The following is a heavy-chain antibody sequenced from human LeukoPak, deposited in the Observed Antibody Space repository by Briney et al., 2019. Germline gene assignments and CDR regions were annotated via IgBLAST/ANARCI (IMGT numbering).Heavy chain of an antibody. V-gene: IGHV4-59*01. CDR1: GGSISSNY. D-gene: IGHD3-22*01. CDR3: ASAVAYSSYYGMDV. Sequence: PSETLSLTCTVSGGSISSNYWSWIRQPPGKGLEWIGYIYYSGSTNYNPSLKSRVTISVDTSKNQFSLKLSSVTAADTAVYYCASAVAYSSYYGMDVWGQGTTVTVSS. CDR2: IYYSGST. J-gene: IGHJ6*02.